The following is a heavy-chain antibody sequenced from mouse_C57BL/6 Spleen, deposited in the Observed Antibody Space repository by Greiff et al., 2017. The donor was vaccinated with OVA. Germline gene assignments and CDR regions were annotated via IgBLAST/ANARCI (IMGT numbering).Heavy chain of an antibody. CDR3: ARDDAYYSSPFDY. Sequence: QVQLQQSGPELVKPGASVKISCKASGYAFSSSWMNWVKQRPGKGLEWIGRIYPGDGDTNYNGKFKGKATLTADKSSSTAYMQLSSLTSEDSAVYFCARDDAYYSSPFDYWGQGTTLTVSS. V-gene: IGHV1-82*01. D-gene: IGHD2-3*01. CDR1: GYAFSSSW. J-gene: IGHJ2*01. CDR2: IYPGDGDT.